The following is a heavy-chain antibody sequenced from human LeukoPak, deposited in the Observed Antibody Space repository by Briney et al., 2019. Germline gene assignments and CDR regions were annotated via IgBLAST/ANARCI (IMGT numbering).Heavy chain of an antibody. D-gene: IGHD2-2*03. J-gene: IGHJ5*02. V-gene: IGHV3-30*03. CDR2: ISYDGSTE. Sequence: GGSLRLSCAASGFTFSSYSMNWVRQAPGKGLEWVAVISYDGSTEYYADSVKGRFTISRDNSKNTLYVQMNSLRPDDTAVYYCARDGYCGSASCYGWFDPWGQGTLVTVSS. CDR3: ARDGYCGSASCYGWFDP. CDR1: GFTFSSYS.